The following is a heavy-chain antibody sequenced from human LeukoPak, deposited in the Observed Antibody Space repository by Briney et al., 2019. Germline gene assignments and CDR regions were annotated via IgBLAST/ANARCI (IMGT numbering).Heavy chain of an antibody. D-gene: IGHD6-13*01. CDR3: ARLTPAAGRLYFVD. Sequence: GGSLRLSCAASVFTVNSNYLSWVRQAPGKGLEWVSTLYNTGNTYYADSVKGRFSISRDNSKNTLVLQMNSLRAEDTAVYYCARLTPAAGRLYFVDWGPGTLVTVSS. V-gene: IGHV3-53*01. CDR1: VFTVNSNY. CDR2: LYNTGNT. J-gene: IGHJ4*02.